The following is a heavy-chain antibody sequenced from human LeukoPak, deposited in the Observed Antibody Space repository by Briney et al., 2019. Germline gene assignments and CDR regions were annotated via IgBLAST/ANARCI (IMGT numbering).Heavy chain of an antibody. V-gene: IGHV4-30-4*01. CDR2: IYYSGST. CDR1: GGSIISGDYY. D-gene: IGHD3-22*01. CDR3: ARGIDSSGYYSYYFDY. J-gene: IGHJ4*02. Sequence: SETLSLTCTVSGGSIISGDYYWSWIRQPPGKGLEWIGYIYYSGSTYYNPSLKSRVTISVDTSKNQFSLKLSSVTAADTAVYYCARGIDSSGYYSYYFDYWGQGTLVTVSS.